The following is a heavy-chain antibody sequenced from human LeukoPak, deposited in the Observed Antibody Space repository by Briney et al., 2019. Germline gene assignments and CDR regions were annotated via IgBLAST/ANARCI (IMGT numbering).Heavy chain of an antibody. CDR2: TYYRSKWYN. CDR1: GDSVSSNSAA. CDR3: ARAPQDYGGNPYYYYYGMDV. Sequence: SQTLSLTCAISGDSVSSNSAAWNWIRQSPSRGLEWLGRTYYRSKWYNEYAVSVRSRITINPDTSKNQFSLQLSSVTAADTAVYYCARAPQDYGGNPYYYYYGMDVWGQGTTVTVSS. J-gene: IGHJ6*02. V-gene: IGHV6-1*01. D-gene: IGHD4-23*01.